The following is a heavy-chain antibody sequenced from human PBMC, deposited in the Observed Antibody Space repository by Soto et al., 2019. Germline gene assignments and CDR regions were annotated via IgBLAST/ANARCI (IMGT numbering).Heavy chain of an antibody. CDR3: VKPSEYYRGSGKPLGAYDI. CDR1: GFTFSSYC. CDR2: ISGTSGDT. D-gene: IGHD3-10*01. J-gene: IGHJ3*02. V-gene: IGHV3-23*01. Sequence: GGCPRPSSVASGFTFSSYCLRWVRQASGEGRGWVSVISGTSGDTYHADPAPGRFIISRDNSKNTLSLQMNRLGAEDTAVYYCVKPSEYYRGSGKPLGAYDIWGQGTTVTVSS.